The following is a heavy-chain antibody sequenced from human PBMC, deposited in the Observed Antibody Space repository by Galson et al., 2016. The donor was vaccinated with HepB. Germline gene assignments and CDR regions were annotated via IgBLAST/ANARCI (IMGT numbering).Heavy chain of an antibody. Sequence: SETLSLTCTVSGGSIDNSYWSWFRQPPGKGLEWIGYTYSTTTTNYSPSFKGRATVSVDLSKNQFSLRLTSVAAADTAVYFCATALSSWLYFQSWGQGTLVVVSS. CDR1: GGSIDNSY. CDR3: ATALSSWLYFQS. V-gene: IGHV4-59*01. CDR2: TYSTTTT. J-gene: IGHJ4*02. D-gene: IGHD2-2*01.